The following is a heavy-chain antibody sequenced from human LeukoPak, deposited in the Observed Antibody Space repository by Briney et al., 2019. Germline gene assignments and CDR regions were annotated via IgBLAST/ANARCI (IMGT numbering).Heavy chain of an antibody. CDR1: GFTFSSYA. Sequence: GGPLRLSCAASGFTFSSYAMSWVRQAPGKGLEWVSAISGSGGSTYYADSVKGRFTISRDNSKNTLYLQMNSLRAEDTAVYYCAKSNPMYYYDSSGYYEPNWGQGTLVTVSS. D-gene: IGHD3-22*01. CDR2: ISGSGGST. CDR3: AKSNPMYYYDSSGYYEPN. J-gene: IGHJ4*02. V-gene: IGHV3-23*01.